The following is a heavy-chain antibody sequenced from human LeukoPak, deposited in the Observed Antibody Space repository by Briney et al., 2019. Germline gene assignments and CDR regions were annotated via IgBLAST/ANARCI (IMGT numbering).Heavy chain of an antibody. V-gene: IGHV3-23*01. J-gene: IGHJ6*04. CDR1: GFTFSTYA. D-gene: IGHD3-10*02. Sequence: GGSLRLSCAASGFTFSTYAMTWVRQAPGKGLEWVSSVDCADSTHYADSVMGRFTISRDNAKNSLYLQMNSLRAKDTAVYYCAELGITMIGGVWGKGTTVTISS. CDR3: AELGITMIGGV. CDR2: VDCADST.